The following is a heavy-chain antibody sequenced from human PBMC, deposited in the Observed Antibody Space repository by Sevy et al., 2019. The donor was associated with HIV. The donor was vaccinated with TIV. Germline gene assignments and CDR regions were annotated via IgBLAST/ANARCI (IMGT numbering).Heavy chain of an antibody. Sequence: GGSLRLSCAASGFTFSSYAMHWVRQAPGKGLEWVAVISYDGSNKYYADSVKGRFTISRDNSKNTLYLQMNSLRAEDTAVYYWARDLGYYNSSGYGPHGAFDIWGQGTMVTVSS. D-gene: IGHD3-22*01. J-gene: IGHJ3*02. V-gene: IGHV3-30*04. CDR3: ARDLGYYNSSGYGPHGAFDI. CDR2: ISYDGSNK. CDR1: GFTFSSYA.